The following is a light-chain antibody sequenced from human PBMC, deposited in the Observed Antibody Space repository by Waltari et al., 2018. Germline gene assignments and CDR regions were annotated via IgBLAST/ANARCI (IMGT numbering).Light chain of an antibody. CDR3: QKYSSAPWA. J-gene: IGKJ1*01. Sequence: DIKMTQSPSSLSASVGDRVTITCRASQGITNYLAWFQQVPGKAPKLLIYAASTLHSGVPSRFSGSGSGTEFTLTISRLQPEDVGTYYCQKYSSAPWAFGQGTKVEIK. V-gene: IGKV1-27*01. CDR2: AAS. CDR1: QGITNY.